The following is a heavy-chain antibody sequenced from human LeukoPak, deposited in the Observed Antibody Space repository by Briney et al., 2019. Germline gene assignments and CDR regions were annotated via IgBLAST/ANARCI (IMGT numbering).Heavy chain of an antibody. D-gene: IGHD5-12*01. V-gene: IGHV3-11*04. CDR2: ISSSGSTI. CDR3: ARANSAYEPPSRH. Sequence: GGSLRLSCAASGFTFSDYYMSWIRQAPGKGLEWVSYISSSGSTIYYADSVKGRFTISRDNSKNTLYLQMNSLRAEDTAVYYCARANSAYEPPSRHWGQGTLVTVSS. CDR1: GFTFSDYY. J-gene: IGHJ4*02.